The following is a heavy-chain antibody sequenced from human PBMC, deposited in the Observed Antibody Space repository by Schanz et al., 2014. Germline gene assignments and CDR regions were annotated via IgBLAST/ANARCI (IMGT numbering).Heavy chain of an antibody. CDR2: ITPQTGVK. CDR1: GYTFIDYS. J-gene: IGHJ6*02. D-gene: IGHD3-3*01. V-gene: IGHV1-2*05. Sequence: QVRLVQSGAEVKKPGASVKVSCKASGYTFIDYSLNWVRQAPGQGLEWLGRITPQTGVKNYAQKFNDRVNMTRAASTNTVYMELSRLTSDDMDVYYCAREDVVVVCVDFSYYYGMDVWGQGTTVVVSS. CDR3: AREDVVVVCVDFSYYYGMDV.